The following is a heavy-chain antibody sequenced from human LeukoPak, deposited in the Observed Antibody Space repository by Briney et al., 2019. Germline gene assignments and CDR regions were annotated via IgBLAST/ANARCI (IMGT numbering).Heavy chain of an antibody. CDR3: ARGRGDAVQLERLFFDY. Sequence: SETLSLTCAVYGGSFSGYYLSWIRQPPGKGLEWIGEINHSGSTNYNPSLKSRVTISVDTSKNQFSLKLSSVTAADTAVYYCARGRGDAVQLERLFFDYWGQGTLVTVSS. CDR1: GGSFSGYY. J-gene: IGHJ4*02. D-gene: IGHD1-1*01. V-gene: IGHV4-34*01. CDR2: INHSGST.